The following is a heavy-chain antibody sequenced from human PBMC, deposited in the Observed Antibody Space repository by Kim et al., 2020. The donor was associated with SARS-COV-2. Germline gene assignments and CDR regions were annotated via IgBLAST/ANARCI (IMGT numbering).Heavy chain of an antibody. CDR1: GFTFSSYA. Sequence: GGSLRLSCAASGFTFSSYAMSWVRQAPGKGLEWVSAISGSGGSTYYADSVKGRFTISRDNSKNTLYLQMNSLRAEDTAVYYCANSETWDRYFDYWGQGTLVTVSS. CDR3: ANSETWDRYFDY. V-gene: IGHV3-23*01. D-gene: IGHD1-26*01. J-gene: IGHJ4*02. CDR2: ISGSGGST.